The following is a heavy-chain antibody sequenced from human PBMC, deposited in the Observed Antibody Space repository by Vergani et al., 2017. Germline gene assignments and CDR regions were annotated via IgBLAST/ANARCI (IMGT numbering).Heavy chain of an antibody. V-gene: IGHV4-59*01. J-gene: IGHJ4*02. CDR1: GGSISSYY. D-gene: IGHD6-13*01. Sequence: QVQLQESGPGLVQPSETLSLTCTVSGGSISSYYWSWIRQPPGKGLEWIGYIYYSGSTNYNPSLKSRVTISVDTSKNQFSLKLSSVTAADTAVYYCARATPSDGTNDYWGQGTLVTVSS. CDR3: ARATPSDGTNDY. CDR2: IYYSGST.